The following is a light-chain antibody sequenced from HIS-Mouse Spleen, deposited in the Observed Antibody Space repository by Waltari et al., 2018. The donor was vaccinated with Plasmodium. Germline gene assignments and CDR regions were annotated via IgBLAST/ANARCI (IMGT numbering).Light chain of an antibody. CDR2: DIN. J-gene: IGLJ2*01. Sequence: QSVLTQPPSVSAAPGQKVTIPCSGSSSNIGNNYVSCFQQHPGKAPKLLIYDINKRPGVNPDRFTGSEARTSATLGITGCQTGREADEDCGTWDSSLSAGVVFGGGTKLTVL. CDR3: GTWDSSLSAGVV. V-gene: IGLV1-51*01. CDR1: SSNIGNNY.